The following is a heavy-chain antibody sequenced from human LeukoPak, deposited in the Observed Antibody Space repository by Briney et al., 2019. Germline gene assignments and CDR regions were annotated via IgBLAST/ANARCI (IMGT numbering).Heavy chain of an antibody. J-gene: IGHJ6*03. Sequence: PGGSLRLSCAASGFTFDDYAMHWVRQAPGKGLEWVSGISWNSGSIGYADSVKGRFTISRDNAKNSLYLQMNSLRAEDTALYYCTTRDYYYYMDVWGKGTTVTVSS. CDR3: TTRDYYYYMDV. CDR1: GFTFDDYA. V-gene: IGHV3-9*01. D-gene: IGHD1-14*01. CDR2: ISWNSGSI.